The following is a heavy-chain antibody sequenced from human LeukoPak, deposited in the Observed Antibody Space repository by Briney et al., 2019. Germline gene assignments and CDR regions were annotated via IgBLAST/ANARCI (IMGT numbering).Heavy chain of an antibody. D-gene: IGHD1-26*01. CDR3: ARDALVGATSLVWYGMDV. CDR2: ISAYNGNT. CDR1: GYTFTTYG. Sequence: ASVKVSSTASGYTFTTYGISWVRQAPGQGRERVGWISAYNGNTNYAQKLQGRVTMTTDTSTSTAYMELRSLRSDDTAVYYCARDALVGATSLVWYGMDVWGQGTTVTVSS. J-gene: IGHJ6*02. V-gene: IGHV1-18*01.